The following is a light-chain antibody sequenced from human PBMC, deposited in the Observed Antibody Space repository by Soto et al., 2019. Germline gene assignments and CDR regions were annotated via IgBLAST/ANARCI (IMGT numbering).Light chain of an antibody. V-gene: IGKV3-15*01. CDR2: GAS. Sequence: EIVMTQSPATLSVSPGERATLSCRASQSVSSNLAWYQQKPGQAPRLLIYGASTRATGIPARFSGSGSGTEFTLTISSLQSEDFAVYYSQQDNNWPLTFGGGTKWIS. CDR3: QQDNNWPLT. CDR1: QSVSSN. J-gene: IGKJ4*01.